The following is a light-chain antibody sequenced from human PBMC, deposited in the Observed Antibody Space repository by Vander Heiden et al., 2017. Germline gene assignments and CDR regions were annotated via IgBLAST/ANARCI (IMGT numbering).Light chain of an antibody. V-gene: IGKV1-8*01. Sequence: IQMTQSPSSFSASTGDRVTITCRASQGISSYLAWYQQKPGKAPKLLIYAASNLQSGVPSRFSGSGSGTEFTLTIGCLQSEDFATYYCQQYDSYPRTFGEGTKVEIK. J-gene: IGKJ4*02. CDR1: QGISSY. CDR2: AAS. CDR3: QQYDSYPRT.